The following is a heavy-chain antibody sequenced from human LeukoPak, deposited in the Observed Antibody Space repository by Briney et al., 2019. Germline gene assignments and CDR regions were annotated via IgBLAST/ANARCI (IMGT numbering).Heavy chain of an antibody. V-gene: IGHV3-30*02. CDR3: ARGEWELADY. CDR1: RFTFSSYG. D-gene: IGHD1-26*01. J-gene: IGHJ4*02. Sequence: GGSLRLSCAASRFTFSSYGMHWVRQAPGKGLEWVAYIQYDGSNEQYADSVKGRFSISRDSSKNILYLQMNSLRSEDTAVYYCARGEWELADYWGQGTLVTVSS. CDR2: IQYDGSNE.